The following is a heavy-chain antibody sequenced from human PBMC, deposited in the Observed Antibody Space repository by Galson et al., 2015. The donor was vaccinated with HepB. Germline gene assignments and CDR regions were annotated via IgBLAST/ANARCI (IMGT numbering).Heavy chain of an antibody. Sequence: ETLSLTCTVSGGSISSSSYYWGWIRQPPGKGLEWIGSIYYSGNTFYNPSLKSRVTISVDTSKNQFSLKLSSVSAADTAVYYCARVKGDFWSGYPDYWGQGTLVTVSS. CDR3: ARVKGDFWSGYPDY. CDR1: GGSISSSSYY. J-gene: IGHJ4*02. V-gene: IGHV4-39*01. CDR2: IYYSGNT. D-gene: IGHD3-3*01.